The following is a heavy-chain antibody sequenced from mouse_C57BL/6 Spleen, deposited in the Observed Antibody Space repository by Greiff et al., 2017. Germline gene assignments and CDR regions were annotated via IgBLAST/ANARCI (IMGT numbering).Heavy chain of an antibody. J-gene: IGHJ2*01. V-gene: IGHV5-16*01. Sequence: EVKVVESEGGLVQPGSSMKLSCTASGFTFSDYYMAWVRQVPEKGLEWVANINYDGSSTYYLDSLKSRFIISRDNAKNILYLQMSSLKSEDTATYYFARVNWALDYWGQGTTLTVSS. D-gene: IGHD4-1*01. CDR2: INYDGSST. CDR1: GFTFSDYY. CDR3: ARVNWALDY.